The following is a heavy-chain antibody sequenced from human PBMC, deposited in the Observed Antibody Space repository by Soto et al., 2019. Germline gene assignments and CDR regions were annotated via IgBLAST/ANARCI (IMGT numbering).Heavy chain of an antibody. CDR3: ARRGAVAGTNYYYGMDV. D-gene: IGHD6-19*01. J-gene: IGHJ6*02. V-gene: IGHV3-33*01. CDR2: IWYDGSNK. Sequence: QVQLVESGGGVVQPGRSLRLSCAASGFTFSSYGMHWVRQAPGKGLEWVAVIWYDGSNKYYADSVKGRFTISRDNSKNTLYLQMNSLRAEDTAVYYCARRGAVAGTNYYYGMDVWGQGTTVTVSS. CDR1: GFTFSSYG.